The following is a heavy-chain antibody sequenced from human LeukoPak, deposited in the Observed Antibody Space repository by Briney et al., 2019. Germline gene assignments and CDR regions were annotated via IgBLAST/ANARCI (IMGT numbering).Heavy chain of an antibody. J-gene: IGHJ4*02. D-gene: IGHD3/OR15-3a*01. CDR1: GGSFSGYY. Sequence: SETLSLTCAVYGGSFSGYYWSWVRQPPGKGLEWIGYIYYSGSTNYNPSLKSRVTISVDTSKNQFSLKLSSVTAADTAVYYCARGTGYYRNYFDYWGQGTLVTVSS. V-gene: IGHV4-59*01. CDR2: IYYSGST. CDR3: ARGTGYYRNYFDY.